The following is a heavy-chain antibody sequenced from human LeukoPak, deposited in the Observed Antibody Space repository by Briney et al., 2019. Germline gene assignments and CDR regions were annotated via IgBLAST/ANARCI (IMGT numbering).Heavy chain of an antibody. CDR2: IYYSGSA. V-gene: IGHV4-59*01. J-gene: IGHJ4*02. CDR3: ARAGGTRDYYFDY. Sequence: SETLSLTCTVSGGSISSYYWSWIRQPPGKGLGWIGYIYYSGSATYNPSLKSRVTISVDTSKNQFSLRLSSVTAADTAVYYCARAGGTRDYYFDYWGQGTLVTVSS. CDR1: GGSISSYY. D-gene: IGHD3-16*01.